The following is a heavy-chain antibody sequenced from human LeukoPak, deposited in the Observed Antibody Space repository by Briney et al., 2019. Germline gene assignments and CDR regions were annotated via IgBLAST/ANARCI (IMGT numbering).Heavy chain of an antibody. V-gene: IGHV1-69*13. CDR1: GGTFSSYA. CDR3: ARVDSGWHRYYYYYGMDV. J-gene: IGHJ6*02. Sequence: SVKVSCKASGGTFSSYAISWVRQAPGQGLEWMGGIIPIFGTANYAQKFQGRVTITADESTSTAYMGLSSLRSEDTAVYYCARVDSGWHRYYYYYGMDVWGQGTTVTVSS. CDR2: IIPIFGTA. D-gene: IGHD6-19*01.